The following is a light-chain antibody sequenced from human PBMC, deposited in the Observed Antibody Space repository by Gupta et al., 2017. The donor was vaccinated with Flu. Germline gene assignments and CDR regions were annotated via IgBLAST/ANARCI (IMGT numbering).Light chain of an antibody. CDR2: GAS. CDR3: QQSFNIPGT. Sequence: DIQMTQSPSSLSASVGDRVTITCRASQSISSYVNWYQQKPGKAPELLIYGASNLQNGVPSRFSGSGSGTDFTLTISSVQPEDFAIYYCQQSFNIPGTFGQGTNLEIK. J-gene: IGKJ2*02. CDR1: QSISSY. V-gene: IGKV1-39*01.